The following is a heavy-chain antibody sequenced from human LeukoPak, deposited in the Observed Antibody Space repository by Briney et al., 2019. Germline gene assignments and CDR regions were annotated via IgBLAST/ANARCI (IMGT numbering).Heavy chain of an antibody. CDR3: ARGGLENGYHANDGFDI. D-gene: IGHD3-22*01. Sequence: PSETLSLTCTVSGGSISGYHWSWIRQPPGKGLDWIGYIYYSGSTKYNPSLKSRVTMSEDTSKNQFSLKLSSVTAADTAVYYCARGGLENGYHANDGFDICGQGTMVTVSS. J-gene: IGHJ3*02. CDR2: IYYSGST. CDR1: GGSISGYH. V-gene: IGHV4-59*01.